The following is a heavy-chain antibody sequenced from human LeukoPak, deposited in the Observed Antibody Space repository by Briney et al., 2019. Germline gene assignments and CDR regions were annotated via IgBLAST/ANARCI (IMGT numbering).Heavy chain of an antibody. CDR3: ARPNCSGGSCYPYYFDY. CDR1: GYTFTSYA. V-gene: IGHV7-4-1*02. D-gene: IGHD2-15*01. J-gene: IGHJ4*02. Sequence: ASVKVSCKASGYTFTSYAMNWVRQAPGQGLEWMGWINTNTGNPTYSQGFTGRFVFSLDTSVSTAYLQISSLEAEDTAVYYWARPNCSGGSCYPYYFDYWGQGTLVTVSS. CDR2: INTNTGNP.